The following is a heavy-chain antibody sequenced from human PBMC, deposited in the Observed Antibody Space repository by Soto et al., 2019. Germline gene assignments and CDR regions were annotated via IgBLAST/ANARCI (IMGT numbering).Heavy chain of an antibody. V-gene: IGHV1-69*13. CDR3: ARRVEMASLKAYYGMDV. D-gene: IGHD2-15*01. CDR2: IIPIFGTA. CDR1: GGTFSSYA. J-gene: IGHJ6*02. Sequence: SVKVSCKASGGTFSSYAISWVRQAPGQGLEWMGGIIPIFGTANYAQKFQGRVTITADESTSTAYMELSSLRSEDTAVYYCARRVEMASLKAYYGMDVWGQGTTVTVSS.